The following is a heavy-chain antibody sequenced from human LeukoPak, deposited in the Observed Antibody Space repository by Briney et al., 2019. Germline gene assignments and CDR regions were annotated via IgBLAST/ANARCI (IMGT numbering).Heavy chain of an antibody. CDR1: GFTFSSYS. CDR3: ARDQGSGSGYYGMDV. V-gene: IGHV3-48*01. Sequence: GGSLRLSCAASGFTFSSYSMNWVRQAPGKGLEWVPYISSSSSTVYYADSVKGRFTISRDNAKNSLYLQMNSLRAEDTALYYCARDQGSGSGYYGMDVWGQGTTVTVSS. CDR2: ISSSSSTV. D-gene: IGHD5-12*01. J-gene: IGHJ6*02.